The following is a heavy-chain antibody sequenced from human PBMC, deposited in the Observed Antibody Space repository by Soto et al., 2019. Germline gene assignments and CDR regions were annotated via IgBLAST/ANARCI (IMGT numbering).Heavy chain of an antibody. CDR3: AREVVCSGGSCYYFDY. V-gene: IGHV4-39*07. D-gene: IGHD2-15*01. CDR1: GGSISSSSYY. CDR2: IYYSGST. Sequence: PSETLSLTCTVSGGSISSSSYYWGWIRQPPGKGLEWIGSIYYSGSTYYNPSLKSRVTISVDTSKNQFSPKLSSVTAADTAVYYCAREVVCSGGSCYYFDYWGQGTLVTVSS. J-gene: IGHJ4*02.